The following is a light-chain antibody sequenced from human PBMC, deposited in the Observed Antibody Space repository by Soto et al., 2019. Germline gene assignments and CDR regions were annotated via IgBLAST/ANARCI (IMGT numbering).Light chain of an antibody. J-gene: IGKJ1*01. CDR2: GAS. CDR1: QSVTRSY. V-gene: IGKV3-20*01. Sequence: ELVLTQSPGTLSLSPGEEATLSCRASQSVTRSYLAWYQQKPGQAPRLLIYGASIRATGIPGRFSGSGSGTDFTLTISSREPEDFAVYHGKQDGSSRTFGQGTKVEIK. CDR3: KQDGSSRT.